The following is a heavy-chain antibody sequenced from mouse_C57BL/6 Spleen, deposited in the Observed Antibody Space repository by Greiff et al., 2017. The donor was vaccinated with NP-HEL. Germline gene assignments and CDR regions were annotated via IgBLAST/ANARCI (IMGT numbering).Heavy chain of an antibody. CDR3: ASLPNWDYFDY. Sequence: EVQLQESGGGLVKPGGSLKLSCAASGFTFSSYAMSWVRQTPEKRLEWVATISDGGSYTYYPDNVKGRFTISRDNAKNNLYLQMSHLKSEDTAMYYCASLPNWDYFDYWGQGTTLTVSS. CDR2: ISDGGSYT. D-gene: IGHD4-1*01. CDR1: GFTFSSYA. J-gene: IGHJ2*01. V-gene: IGHV5-4*01.